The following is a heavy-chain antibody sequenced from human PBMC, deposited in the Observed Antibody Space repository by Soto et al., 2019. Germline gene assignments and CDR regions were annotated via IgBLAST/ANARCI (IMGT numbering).Heavy chain of an antibody. V-gene: IGHV1-69*12. D-gene: IGHD1-26*01. CDR2: IIPIFGTA. Sequence: QVQLVQSGAEVKKPGSSVKVSCKASGGTFSSYAISWVRQAPGQGLEWMGGIIPIFGTANYAQKFQGRVTXXAXEXXSTAYMELSSLRSEDTAVYYCARLVVAGEWELWDYWGQGTLVTVSS. CDR3: ARLVVAGEWELWDY. J-gene: IGHJ4*02. CDR1: GGTFSSYA.